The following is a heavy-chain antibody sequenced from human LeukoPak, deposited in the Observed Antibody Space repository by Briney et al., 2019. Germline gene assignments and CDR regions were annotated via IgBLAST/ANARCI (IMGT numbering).Heavy chain of an antibody. Sequence: GGSLRLSCAASGFTFDSYRMNWVRQAPGTGLEWVSSISSSSSYIYYADSVKGRFTISRDNAENSLYLQMNSLRAEDTAVYYCARGEIAAAGLFDYWGQGTLVTVSS. J-gene: IGHJ4*02. CDR3: ARGEIAAAGLFDY. V-gene: IGHV3-21*01. D-gene: IGHD6-13*01. CDR1: GFTFDSYR. CDR2: ISSSSSYI.